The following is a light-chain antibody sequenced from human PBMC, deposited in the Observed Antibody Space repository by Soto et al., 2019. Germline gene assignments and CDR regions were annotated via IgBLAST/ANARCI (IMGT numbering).Light chain of an antibody. CDR3: QQRSNWPPWT. Sequence: ELVMTQSPATLSVSPGESATLSCRASQSVNRDLAWYQQKPGQAPRLLIYDASNRATGIPARFSGSGSGTDFTLTISSLEPEDFAVYYCQQRSNWPPWTFGQGAKV. CDR2: DAS. J-gene: IGKJ1*01. CDR1: QSVNRD. V-gene: IGKV3-11*01.